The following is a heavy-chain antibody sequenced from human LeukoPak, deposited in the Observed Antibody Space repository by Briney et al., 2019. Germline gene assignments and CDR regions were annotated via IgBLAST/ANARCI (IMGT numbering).Heavy chain of an antibody. CDR2: ISSSGSTI. D-gene: IGHD6-13*01. CDR1: GFTFSSYE. CDR3: AREVYSSNSD. J-gene: IGHJ4*02. V-gene: IGHV3-48*03. Sequence: PGGSLRLSCAASGFTFSSYEMNWVRQAPGKGLEWVSYISSSGSTIHYADSVKGRFTISRDNAKNSLYLQMNSLRAEDTAVYYCAREVYSSNSDWGQGTLVTVSS.